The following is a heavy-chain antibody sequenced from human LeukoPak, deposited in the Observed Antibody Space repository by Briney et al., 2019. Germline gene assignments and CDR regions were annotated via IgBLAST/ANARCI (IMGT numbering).Heavy chain of an antibody. J-gene: IGHJ4*02. Sequence: SETLSLTRAVYGGSFSGYYWSWIRQPPGKGLEWIGYIYYSGSTNYNPSLKSRVTMSVDTSKNQFSLKLTSVTAADTAVYYCARDTYYYGSGTYYFNYWGQGTLVTVSS. V-gene: IGHV4-59*12. CDR3: ARDTYYYGSGTYYFNY. D-gene: IGHD3-10*01. CDR1: GGSFSGYY. CDR2: IYYSGST.